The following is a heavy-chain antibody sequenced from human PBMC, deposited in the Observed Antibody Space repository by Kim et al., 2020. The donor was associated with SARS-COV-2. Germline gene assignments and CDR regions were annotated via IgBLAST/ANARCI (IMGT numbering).Heavy chain of an antibody. V-gene: IGHV3-23*01. CDR2: ISGGGGTT. Sequence: GESLRLSCADSAFTFSSYAMNWVRQAPGKGLEWVSTISGGGGTTYYADSVKGRFTISRDNSKNTLYLQMNSLRAEDTAVYYCAKVYNWNYRGLDYWGQGT. D-gene: IGHD1-1*01. CDR3: AKVYNWNYRGLDY. J-gene: IGHJ4*02. CDR1: AFTFSSYA.